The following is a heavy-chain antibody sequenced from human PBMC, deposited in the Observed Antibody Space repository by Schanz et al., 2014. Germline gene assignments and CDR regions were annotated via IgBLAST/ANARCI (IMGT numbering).Heavy chain of an antibody. D-gene: IGHD3-10*01. J-gene: IGHJ3*02. CDR2: ITYNGGTI. CDR3: ARGGFGELSAFDI. Sequence: EVQLVESGGGLVQPGGSLRLSCAASGITFSSHSFNWVRQAPGKGLEWISYITYNGGTIYYADSVKGRFTISRDNAKNSLYLQMNSLRPEDTAVYYCARGGFGELSAFDIWGQGTMVTVSS. CDR1: GITFSSHS. V-gene: IGHV3-48*01.